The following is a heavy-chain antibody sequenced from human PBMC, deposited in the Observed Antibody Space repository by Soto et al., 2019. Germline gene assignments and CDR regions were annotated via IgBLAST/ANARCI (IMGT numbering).Heavy chain of an antibody. V-gene: IGHV1-3*01. Sequence: ASVKVSCKASGYTFTSYAMHWVRQAPGQRLEWMGWINAGNGNTKYSQKFQGRVTITRDTSASTAYMELSSLRSEDTAVYYCARDIVVVVAANHYYYYGMDVWGQGTTVTVSS. CDR2: INAGNGNT. CDR1: GYTFTSYA. CDR3: ARDIVVVVAANHYYYYGMDV. J-gene: IGHJ6*02. D-gene: IGHD2-15*01.